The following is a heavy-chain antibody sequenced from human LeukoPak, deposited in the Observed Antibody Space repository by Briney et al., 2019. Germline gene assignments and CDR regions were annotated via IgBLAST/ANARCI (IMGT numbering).Heavy chain of an antibody. CDR2: IYYSGGT. D-gene: IGHD6-13*01. CDR3: AGRASSSWYYFDY. CDR1: GGSISSSSYY. Sequence: SETLSLTCTVSGGSISSSSYYWGWIRQPPGKGLEWIGSIYYSGGTYYNPSLKSRVTISVDTSKNQFSLKLSSVTAADTAVYYCAGRASSSWYYFDYWGQGTLVTVSS. V-gene: IGHV4-39*01. J-gene: IGHJ4*02.